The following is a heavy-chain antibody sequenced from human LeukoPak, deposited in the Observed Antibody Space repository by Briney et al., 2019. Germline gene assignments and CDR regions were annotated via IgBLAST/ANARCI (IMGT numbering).Heavy chain of an antibody. V-gene: IGHV3-23*01. CDR1: GFTFSSYA. CDR2: ISGSGGST. D-gene: IGHD3-10*01. J-gene: IGHJ3*02. Sequence: PGGSLRLSCAASGFTFSSYAMSWVRQAPGKGLEWVSAISGSGGSTYYADSVKGRFTISRDNSKNTLYLQMNSLRAEDTAVYYCAKDQFVVRGQPGAFDIWGQGTMVTVSS. CDR3: AKDQFVVRGQPGAFDI.